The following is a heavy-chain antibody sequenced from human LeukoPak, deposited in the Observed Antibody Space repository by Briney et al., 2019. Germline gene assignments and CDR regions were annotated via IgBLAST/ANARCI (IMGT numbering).Heavy chain of an antibody. J-gene: IGHJ4*02. Sequence: SETLSLTCAVYGGSFSGYYWSWIRQPPGKGLEWIGEINHSGSTNYNPSLKSRVTISVNTSKNQFSLKLSSVTAADTAVYYCARRLLGRTPYYFDYWGQGTLVTVSP. D-gene: IGHD2-21*01. CDR2: INHSGST. CDR1: GGSFSGYY. CDR3: ARRLLGRTPYYFDY. V-gene: IGHV4-34*01.